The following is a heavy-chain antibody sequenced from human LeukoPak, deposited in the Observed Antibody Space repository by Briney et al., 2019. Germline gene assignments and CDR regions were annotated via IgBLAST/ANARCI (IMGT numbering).Heavy chain of an antibody. CDR2: VIPSFGTA. J-gene: IGHJ4*02. V-gene: IGHV1-69*05. D-gene: IGHD6-13*01. Sequence: PVKVSCKASGGTVSTYAISWVRQAPGQGLEWMGRVIPSFGTANSAQKFQGRVTITTDESTSTAYMELSSLRSEDTAVYYCARVLPGYSSSWHFDYWGQGTLVTVSS. CDR1: GGTVSTYA. CDR3: ARVLPGYSSSWHFDY.